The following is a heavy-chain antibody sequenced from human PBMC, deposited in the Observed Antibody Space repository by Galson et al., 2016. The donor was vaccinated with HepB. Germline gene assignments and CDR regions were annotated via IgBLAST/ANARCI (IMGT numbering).Heavy chain of an antibody. CDR2: ISMDGSIK. CDR1: GFTFNTYD. D-gene: IGHD4/OR15-4a*01. J-gene: IGHJ4*02. CDR3: ARDMVGGSPDYFDY. Sequence: SLRLSCAASGFTFNTYDMHWVRQAPGKGLEWVAVISMDGSIKLYTDSVKGRFTISRDNSKNALFPQINSLRAEDTAVYYCARDMVGGSPDYFDYWGQGTLVTVSS. V-gene: IGHV3-30*04.